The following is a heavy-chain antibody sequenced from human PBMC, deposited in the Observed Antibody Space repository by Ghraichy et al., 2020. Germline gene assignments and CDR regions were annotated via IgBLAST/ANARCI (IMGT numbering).Heavy chain of an antibody. CDR3: ARDRLPGYGDGSAFDI. V-gene: IGHV3-21*01. J-gene: IGHJ3*02. Sequence: GESLNISCAASGFTFSSYSMNWVRQAPGKGLEWVSSISSSCSYIYYADSVKGRFTISRDNAKNSLYLQMNSLRAEDTAVYYCARDRLPGYGDGSAFDIWGKGTMFPFSS. D-gene: IGHD4-17*01. CDR1: GFTFSSYS. CDR2: ISSSCSYI.